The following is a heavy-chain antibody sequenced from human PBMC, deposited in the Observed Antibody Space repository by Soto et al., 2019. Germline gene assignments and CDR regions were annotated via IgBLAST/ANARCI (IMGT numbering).Heavy chain of an antibody. V-gene: IGHV3-30*03. D-gene: IGHD6-13*01. J-gene: IGHJ5*02. CDR3: ARCPGVAAAGPPFDP. CDR1: GFTFNDYG. Sequence: QVQLVESGGGVVQPGRSLRLSCAASGFTFNDYGIHWVRQAPGKGLDWMAVISYDGSNKYYADSVKGRFTISRDNSKNTLYLQMNSLRAEDTAVYYCARCPGVAAAGPPFDPWGQGTLVTVSS. CDR2: ISYDGSNK.